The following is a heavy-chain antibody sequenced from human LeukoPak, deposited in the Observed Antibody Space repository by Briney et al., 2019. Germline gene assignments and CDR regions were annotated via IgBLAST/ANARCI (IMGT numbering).Heavy chain of an antibody. CDR1: GGSIKSNNW. CDR2: IYHSGST. CDR3: ASTMVRGVIITWAFDY. J-gene: IGHJ4*02. D-gene: IGHD3-10*01. V-gene: IGHV4-4*02. Sequence: TSETLSLTCAVSGGSIKSNNWWSWVRQPPGKGLEWIGEIYHSGSTNYNPSLESRVTVSVDKSKNQFSLDLSSVTAADTAVYYCASTMVRGVIITWAFDYWGQGTLVTVSS.